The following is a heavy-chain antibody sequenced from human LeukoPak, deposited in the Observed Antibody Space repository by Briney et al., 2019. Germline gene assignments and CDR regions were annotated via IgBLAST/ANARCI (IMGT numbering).Heavy chain of an antibody. CDR3: ARDGSSWYEGY. D-gene: IGHD6-13*01. CDR1: GYSFSSYW. Sequence: GESLKISCKGSGYSFSSYWMSWVRQAPGKGLEWVANIKEDGSEKYYVDSVKGRFTISRDNGKNSLYLQMNSLRAEDTAVYYCARDGSSWYEGYWGQGTLVTVSS. V-gene: IGHV3-7*01. J-gene: IGHJ4*02. CDR2: IKEDGSEK.